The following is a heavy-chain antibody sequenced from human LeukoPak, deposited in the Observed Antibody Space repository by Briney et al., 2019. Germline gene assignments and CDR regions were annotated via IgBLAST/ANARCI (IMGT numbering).Heavy chain of an antibody. J-gene: IGHJ5*02. Sequence: SETLSLTCAFYGGSFSCHYWTWIRQPPGKGLEWIGDINQSGGTNYNPSLKSRLTISVDTSKNQFSLNLTSMTAADTALYYCARAGDSSNWFDPWGQGTLVTVSS. CDR1: GGSFSCHY. V-gene: IGHV4-34*01. CDR2: INQSGGT. CDR3: ARAGDSSNWFDP. D-gene: IGHD2-21*01.